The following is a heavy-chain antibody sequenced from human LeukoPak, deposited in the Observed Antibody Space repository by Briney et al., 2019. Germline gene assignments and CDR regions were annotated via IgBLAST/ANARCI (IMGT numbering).Heavy chain of an antibody. CDR2: INPNSGAT. Sequence: ASVRLSSTPSVYTFTTSYIHWVCQAPGPGLEWMGWINPNSGATNYTQDSHASVTMIRETSLTTPFMEMTRLRSAHTAVLSRPSVLGSTTAGPWYWFAPWGQGTLVTVSS. D-gene: IGHD6-13*01. J-gene: IGHJ5*02. CDR1: VYTFTTSY. CDR3: PSVLGSTTAGPWYWFAP. V-gene: IGHV1-2*02.